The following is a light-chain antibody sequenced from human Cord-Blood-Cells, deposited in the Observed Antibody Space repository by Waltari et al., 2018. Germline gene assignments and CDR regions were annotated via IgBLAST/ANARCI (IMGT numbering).Light chain of an antibody. Sequence: QSALTQPPSASGSPAQSVTIPCTGPSSAVGGDNNVSWYQQHPGKAPKLMIYEVSTRPSGVPGRFSDSKSGNTASLTVSGLQAEDEADYYCSSYAGSNNFPYVFGTGTKVTVL. V-gene: IGLV2-8*01. CDR1: SSAVGGDNN. CDR3: SSYAGSNNFPYV. J-gene: IGLJ1*01. CDR2: EVS.